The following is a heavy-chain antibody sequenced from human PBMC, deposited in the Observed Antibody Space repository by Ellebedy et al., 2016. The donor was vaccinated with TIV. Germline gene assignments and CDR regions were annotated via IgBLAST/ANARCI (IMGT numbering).Heavy chain of an antibody. CDR2: IWYDGSNK. Sequence: GESLKISCAASGFTFSSYAMHWVRQAPGKGLEWVAVIWYDGSNKYYADSVKGRFTISRDNSKNTLYLQMNSLRAEDTAVYYCARDTGIGKWLPDYWGQGTLVTVSS. CDR1: GFTFSSYA. D-gene: IGHD1-14*01. V-gene: IGHV3-33*08. CDR3: ARDTGIGKWLPDY. J-gene: IGHJ4*02.